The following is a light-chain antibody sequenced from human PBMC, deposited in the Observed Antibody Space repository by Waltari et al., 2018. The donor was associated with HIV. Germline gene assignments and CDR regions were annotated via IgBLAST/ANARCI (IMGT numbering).Light chain of an antibody. CDR2: DVS. V-gene: IGLV2-11*01. Sequence: QSALTQPRSVSGSPGQSVTISRPGTSSDVGGYNYVSWYQQHPGKAPKLMIYDVSKRPSGVPDRFSGSKSGNTASLTISGLQAEDEADYYCCSYAGSYTLYVFGTGTKVTVL. CDR3: CSYAGSYTLYV. J-gene: IGLJ1*01. CDR1: SSDVGGYNY.